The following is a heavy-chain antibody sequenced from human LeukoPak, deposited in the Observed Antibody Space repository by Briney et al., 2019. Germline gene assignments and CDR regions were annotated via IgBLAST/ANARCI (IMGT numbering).Heavy chain of an antibody. D-gene: IGHD5-18*01. CDR3: AKDFSGYNYGPIDY. J-gene: IGHJ4*02. Sequence: GGSLRLSCAASGFIFDDYIMHWVRQAPGKGLEWVSLISWDGGTTYYADSVKGRFTISRDNSKNSLYLQMNSLRTEDTALYYCAKDFSGYNYGPIDYWGQGTLVTVSS. CDR1: GFIFDDYI. V-gene: IGHV3-43*01. CDR2: ISWDGGTT.